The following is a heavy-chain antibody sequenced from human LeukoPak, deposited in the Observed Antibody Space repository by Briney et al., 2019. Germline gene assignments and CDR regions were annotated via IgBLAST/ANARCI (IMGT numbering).Heavy chain of an antibody. CDR1: GYTFTGYY. CDR3: AREPYCGGDCYFDY. V-gene: IGHV1-2*02. Sequence: SVKVSCKASGYTFTGYYMHWVRQAPGQGLEWMGWINPNSGGTNYAQKFQGRVTMTRDTSTSTVYMELSSLRSEDTAVYYCAREPYCGGDCYFDYWGQGTLVTVSS. J-gene: IGHJ4*02. D-gene: IGHD2-21*02. CDR2: INPNSGGT.